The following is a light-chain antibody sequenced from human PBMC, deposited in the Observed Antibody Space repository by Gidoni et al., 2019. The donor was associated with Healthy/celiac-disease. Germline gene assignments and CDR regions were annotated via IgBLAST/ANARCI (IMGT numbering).Light chain of an antibody. CDR2: AAS. Sequence: IQMKQSPSCLSASVGDRVTITCRASQSISSYLNWYQQKPGKAPKLLIYAASNLQTGVPSRFSGSGSGTDFTLTISSLQPEDFATYYCQQSYSTPLTFGGGTKVEIK. CDR3: QQSYSTPLT. CDR1: QSISSY. J-gene: IGKJ4*01. V-gene: IGKV1-39*01.